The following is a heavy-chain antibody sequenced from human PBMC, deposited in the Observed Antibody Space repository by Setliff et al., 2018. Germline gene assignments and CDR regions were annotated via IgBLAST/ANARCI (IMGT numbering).Heavy chain of an antibody. CDR3: ARESGYYYDSSGYYTDAFDI. CDR1: GYTFTSYG. V-gene: IGHV1-18*01. CDR2: ISAYNGNA. D-gene: IGHD3-22*01. Sequence: ASVKVSCKASGYTFTSYGISWVRQAPGQGLEWMGWISAYNGNANYAQKLQGRVTMTTDTSTSTAYMELRSLRSDDTAVYYCARESGYYYDSSGYYTDAFDIWGQGTMVTVSS. J-gene: IGHJ3*02.